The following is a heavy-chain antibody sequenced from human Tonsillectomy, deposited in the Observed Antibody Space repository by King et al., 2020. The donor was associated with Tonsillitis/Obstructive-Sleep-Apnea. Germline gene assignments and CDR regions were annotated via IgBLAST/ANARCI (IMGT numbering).Heavy chain of an antibody. V-gene: IGHV4-39*02. D-gene: IGHD1-26*01. CDR3: ARRVSGSYFIDY. J-gene: IGHJ4*02. CDR1: GGSISSDSYY. Sequence: PLQESGPGLVKPSETLSLTCTVSGGSISSDSYYWGWIRQPPGKGLEWIGSIYYSGSTYYNPSLQSRVTISVDTSKNHFSLKMRSVTAADTAVYYCARRVSGSYFIDYWGQGTLVTVSS. CDR2: IYYSGST.